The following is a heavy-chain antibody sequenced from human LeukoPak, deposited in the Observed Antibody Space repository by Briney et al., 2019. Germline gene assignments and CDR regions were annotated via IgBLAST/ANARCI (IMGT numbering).Heavy chain of an antibody. CDR2: ISYDGSNK. CDR1: RFTFSSYG. Sequence: PGGSLRLSCAASRFTFSSYGMPSVRQAPGKGLEWVAAISYDGSNKFYADSVKGRFTISRDNSKNTLYVQMNSLRAEDRAVYPCAKDPHLYFDWPEGYFQHWGQGTLVTVSS. CDR3: AKDPHLYFDWPEGYFQH. V-gene: IGHV3-30*18. J-gene: IGHJ1*01. D-gene: IGHD3-9*01.